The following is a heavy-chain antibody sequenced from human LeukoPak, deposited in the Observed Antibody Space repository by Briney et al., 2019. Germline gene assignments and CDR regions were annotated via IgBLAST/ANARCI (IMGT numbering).Heavy chain of an antibody. V-gene: IGHV4-59*08. D-gene: IGHD6-19*01. J-gene: IGHJ4*02. Sequence: PSETLSLTCTVSGGSISDNYWSWIRQPPGKGLEWIGYAYYSGHTNYNSSLKSRVTMSLDTSKSQSSLRLSSVTAADTAVYYCARLSVGYTNRSSGHRSFDYWGQGTLVTVSS. CDR2: AYYSGHT. CDR3: ARLSVGYTNRSSGHRSFDY. CDR1: GGSISDNY.